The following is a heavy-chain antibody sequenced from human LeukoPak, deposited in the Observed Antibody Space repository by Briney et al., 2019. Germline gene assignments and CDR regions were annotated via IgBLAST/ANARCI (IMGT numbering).Heavy chain of an antibody. D-gene: IGHD5-18*01. Sequence: ASVKVSCKASGGTFSSYAISWVRQAPGQGLEWMGGIIPIFGTANYAQKFQGRVTITADESTSTAYMELSSLRSEDTAVYYCARPTGGYSYGYRPPDYWGQGTLVTVSS. J-gene: IGHJ4*02. V-gene: IGHV1-69*13. CDR2: IIPIFGTA. CDR3: ARPTGGYSYGYRPPDY. CDR1: GGTFSSYA.